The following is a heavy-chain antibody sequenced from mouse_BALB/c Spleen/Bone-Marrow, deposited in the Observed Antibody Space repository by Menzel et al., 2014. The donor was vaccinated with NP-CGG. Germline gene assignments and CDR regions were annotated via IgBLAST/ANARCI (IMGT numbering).Heavy chain of an antibody. CDR2: ISRDGSYS. V-gene: IGHV5-6*02. CDR3: ARDFTTASYYAMDY. D-gene: IGHD1-2*01. J-gene: IGHJ4*01. CDR1: GFTFSRYG. Sequence: EVMLVGSGGDLVKPGGSLKLSCAASGFTFSRYGMSWVRQAPDKRLEWVATISRDGSYSNHPASVKGRFIISRDNAKNAMYPQMLSLKSEDSAMYYCARDFTTASYYAMDYRGQGTSVTVSS.